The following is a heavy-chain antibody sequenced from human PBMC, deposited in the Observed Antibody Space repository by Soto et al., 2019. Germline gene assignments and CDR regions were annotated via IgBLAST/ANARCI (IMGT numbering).Heavy chain of an antibody. J-gene: IGHJ4*02. CDR1: GFTFTSSA. V-gene: IGHV1-58*02. Sequence: ASVKVSCKASGFTFTSSAMQWVRQARGQRLEWIGWIVVGSGNTNYAQKFQERVTITRDMSTSTAYMELSSLRSEDTAVYYCAAGYSSSWYGAGWGQGTLVTVSS. CDR3: AAGYSSSWYGAG. CDR2: IVVGSGNT. D-gene: IGHD6-13*01.